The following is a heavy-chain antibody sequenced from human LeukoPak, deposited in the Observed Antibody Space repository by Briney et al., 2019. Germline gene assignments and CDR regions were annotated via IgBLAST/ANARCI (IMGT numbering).Heavy chain of an antibody. J-gene: IGHJ4*02. Sequence: GGSLRLSCAASGFTFRSYEMNWVRQAPGKGLVWVSRINSDGRSTNYADSVKGRFTISRDNAKNTLYLQMNSLRAEDTAVYYCARSAYPGNSVIEDWGRGTLVTVSS. V-gene: IGHV3-74*01. CDR1: GFTFRSYE. D-gene: IGHD4-23*01. CDR3: ARSAYPGNSVIED. CDR2: INSDGRST.